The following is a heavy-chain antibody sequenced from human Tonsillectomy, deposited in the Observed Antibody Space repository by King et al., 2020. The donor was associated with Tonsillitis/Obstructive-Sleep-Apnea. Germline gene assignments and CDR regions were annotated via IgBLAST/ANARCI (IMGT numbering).Heavy chain of an antibody. J-gene: IGHJ4*02. Sequence: QLQESGPGLVKPSETLSLTCTVSGGSISSSNYYWGWIRQPPGKGLEWIGSIYDSGSTYYNPSLNSRVTISVDTSKNQFPLKLRSVTAADTAVYYCARLRGQLERLTPFDYWGQGTLVTVSS. D-gene: IGHD1-1*01. CDR2: IYDSGST. CDR1: GGSISSSNYY. V-gene: IGHV4-39*01. CDR3: ARLRGQLERLTPFDY.